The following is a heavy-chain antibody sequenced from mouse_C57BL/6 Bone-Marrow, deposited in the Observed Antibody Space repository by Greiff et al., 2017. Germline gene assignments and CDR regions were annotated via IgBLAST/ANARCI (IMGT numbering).Heavy chain of an antibody. V-gene: IGHV14-4*01. CDR2: IDPENGDT. CDR1: GFNIKDDY. D-gene: IGHD2-1*01. J-gene: IGHJ3*01. Sequence: VHVKQSGAELVRPGASVKLSCTASGFNIKDDYMHWVKQRPEQGLEWIGWIDPENGDTEYASKFQGKATITEDTSSNTAYLPLSSLTSEDTADYDSDLYGTQAEFDYWGQGTLVTVSA. CDR3: DLYGTQAEFDY.